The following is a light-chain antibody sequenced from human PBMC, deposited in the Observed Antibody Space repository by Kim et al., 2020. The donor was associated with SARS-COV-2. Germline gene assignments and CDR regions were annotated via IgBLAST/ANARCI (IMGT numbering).Light chain of an antibody. CDR3: QSYNRSIVV. CDR1: SGSIGDNY. J-gene: IGLJ2*01. V-gene: IGLV6-57*04. Sequence: NFMLTQPHSVSESPGKTVTISCTRSSGSIGDNYVQWYQQRPGGVPTTVIYEDDQRPSGVPDRFSGSIDSSSNSASLTISGLKTEDDADYYCQSYNRSIVVFGGGTQLTVL. CDR2: EDD.